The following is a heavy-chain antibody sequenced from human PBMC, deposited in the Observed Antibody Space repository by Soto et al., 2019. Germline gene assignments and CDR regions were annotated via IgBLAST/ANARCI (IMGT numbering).Heavy chain of an antibody. CDR3: ARALDFWSAYFDY. CDR2: ISSSSSTI. D-gene: IGHD3-3*01. CDR1: GFTFSRFN. Sequence: GSLRLSCAASGFTFSRFNMNWVRQAPGKGLEWVSYISSSSSTIYYADSVKGRFTISRDNSKNTLYLQMNSLRTEDTAVYYCARALDFWSAYFDYWGQGSLVTVSS. J-gene: IGHJ4*02. V-gene: IGHV3-48*01.